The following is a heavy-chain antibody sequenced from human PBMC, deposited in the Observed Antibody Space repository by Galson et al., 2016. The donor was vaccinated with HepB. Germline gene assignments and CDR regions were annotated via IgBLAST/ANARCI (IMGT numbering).Heavy chain of an antibody. D-gene: IGHD5-18*01. J-gene: IGHJ5*02. Sequence: LPCTVSGASISSGRYYWSWIRQRPGRGLEWIGYIYYSGTTYYNPSLESRITITVDTSRNQFSLKLTSVTAADTAVYFCARNTDYNYFDPWGQGTQVTVSS. CDR2: IYYSGTT. CDR1: GASISSGRYY. CDR3: ARNTDYNYFDP. V-gene: IGHV4-31*03.